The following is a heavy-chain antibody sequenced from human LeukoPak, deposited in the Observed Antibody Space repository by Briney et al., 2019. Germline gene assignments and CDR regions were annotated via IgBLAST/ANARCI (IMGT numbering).Heavy chain of an antibody. CDR3: ARSRSPRYSSGWYNDY. D-gene: IGHD6-19*01. J-gene: IGHJ4*02. V-gene: IGHV1-2*06. Sequence: ASVKVSCKASGYTFTGYYMHWVRQAPGQGLEWMGRINPNSGGTNYAQKFQGRVTMTRDTSISTAYMELSRLRSDDTAVYYCARSRSPRYSSGWYNDYWGQGTLVTVSS. CDR2: INPNSGGT. CDR1: GYTFTGYY.